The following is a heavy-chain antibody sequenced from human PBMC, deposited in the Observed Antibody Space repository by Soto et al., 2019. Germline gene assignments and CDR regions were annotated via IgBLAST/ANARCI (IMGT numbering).Heavy chain of an antibody. CDR2: AIPVYGST. J-gene: IGHJ3*02. V-gene: IGHV1-69*01. CDR3: ARRGVANSRDAFDI. D-gene: IGHD1-26*01. CDR1: GGTFSNYA. Sequence: QVQLVQSGAEVKKPGTSVKVSCEVSGGTFSNYAITWVRQAPGQGLEWLGGAIPVYGSTNYAQKFQGRVTNTAGESATTTFMELSSLRSDDTAVYYCARRGVANSRDAFDIWGQGTLVTVS.